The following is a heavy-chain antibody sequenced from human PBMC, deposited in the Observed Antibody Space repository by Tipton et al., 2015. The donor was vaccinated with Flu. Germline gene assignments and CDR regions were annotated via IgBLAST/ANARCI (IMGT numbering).Heavy chain of an antibody. CDR1: GGSISSGDYY. CDR2: IYYSGRA. CDR3: ARVVLYGDYGRFAY. V-gene: IGHV4-30-4*01. J-gene: IGHJ4*02. D-gene: IGHD4-17*01. Sequence: TLSLTCTVSGGSISSGDYYWSWIRQPPGKGLEWIGYIYYSGRAFHNPSLKSRVTISVDTSKNQFSLMLTSVTAADTAVYYCARVVLYGDYGRFAYWGQGLLVTVSS.